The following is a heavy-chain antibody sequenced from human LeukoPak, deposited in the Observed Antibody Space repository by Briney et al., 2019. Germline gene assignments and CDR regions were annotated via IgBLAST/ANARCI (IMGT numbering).Heavy chain of an antibody. CDR2: INPSGGST. Sequence: ASVKVSCKASGYTFTSYYMHWLRQAPGQGLEWMGIINPSGGSTSYAQKFQGRVTMTRDTSTSTVYMELSSLRSEDTAVYYCARGAFTIFGVVIIRQWFDHWGQGTLVTVSS. CDR3: ARGAFTIFGVVIIRQWFDH. D-gene: IGHD3-3*01. CDR1: GYTFTSYY. J-gene: IGHJ5*02. V-gene: IGHV1-46*03.